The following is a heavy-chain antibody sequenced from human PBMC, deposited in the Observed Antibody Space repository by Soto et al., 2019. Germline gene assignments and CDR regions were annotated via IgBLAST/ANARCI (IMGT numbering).Heavy chain of an antibody. CDR3: ARDDGLRYFDWSEYYYYGMDV. J-gene: IGHJ6*02. CDR2: ISSSSSYI. D-gene: IGHD3-9*01. V-gene: IGHV3-21*01. CDR1: GFTFSSYS. Sequence: PGGSLRLSCAASGFTFSSYSMNWVRQAPGKGLEWASSISSSSSYIYYADSVKGRFTISRDNAKNSLYLQMNSLRAEDTAVYYCARDDGLRYFDWSEYYYYGMDVWGQGTTVTVSS.